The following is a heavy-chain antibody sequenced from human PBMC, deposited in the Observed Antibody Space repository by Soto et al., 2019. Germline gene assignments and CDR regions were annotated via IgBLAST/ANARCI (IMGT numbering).Heavy chain of an antibody. CDR1: XXTFSSYX. D-gene: IGHD6-13*01. J-gene: IGHJ4*02. Sequence: QVQLVQSGAEVKKPGASVXXXXXXXXXTFSSYXISRVRQAPGQGFEWMGWISGYNSITRYAQKFQGRVTMTTDTSTSTAYMELRSLRSDDTAVYYCASAFGSTDYWGQGTLVTVSS. V-gene: IGHV1-18*01. CDR3: ASAFGSTDY. CDR2: ISGYNSIT.